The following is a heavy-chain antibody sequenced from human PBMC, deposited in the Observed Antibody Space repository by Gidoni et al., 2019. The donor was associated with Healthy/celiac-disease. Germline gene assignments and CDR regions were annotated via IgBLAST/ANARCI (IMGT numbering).Heavy chain of an antibody. CDR3: ARGEKYYDFWSGHAGFDY. J-gene: IGHJ4*02. V-gene: IGHV3-30*04. Sequence: QVQLVESGGGVVQPGRSLSLPCAASGFTFGSYAMHWVRQAPGQGLEWVAVISDDGSNKYYADSVKGRFTISRDNSKNTLYLQMNSLRAEDTAVYYCARGEKYYDFWSGHAGFDYWGQGTLVTVSS. CDR1: GFTFGSYA. D-gene: IGHD3-3*01. CDR2: ISDDGSNK.